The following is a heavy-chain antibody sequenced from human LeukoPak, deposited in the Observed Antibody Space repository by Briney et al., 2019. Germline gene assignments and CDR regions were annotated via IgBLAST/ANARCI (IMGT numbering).Heavy chain of an antibody. CDR1: GGSISGYY. CDR3: ARVPSSFGSSSWYFDL. D-gene: IGHD3-10*01. Sequence: PSETLSLTCTVSGGSISGYYGSWIRQSPGKGLEWIGCIYYGGSTNHNPSVKSRVTISVDTENQFSRKLSSVTAADTAVYYCARVPSSFGSSSWYFDLWGRGTLVTVSS. CDR2: IYYGGST. V-gene: IGHV4-59*01. J-gene: IGHJ2*01.